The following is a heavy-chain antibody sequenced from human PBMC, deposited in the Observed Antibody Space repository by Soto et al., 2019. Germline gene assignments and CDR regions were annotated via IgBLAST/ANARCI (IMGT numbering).Heavy chain of an antibody. V-gene: IGHV4-31*03. D-gene: IGHD3-10*01. J-gene: IGHJ5*02. Sequence: QVQLQESGPGQVRPSQTLSLSCTVSGGSISNSANHWSWIRQHPGEGLEWIGYIYYSGGTYYSPSLKGRVTMSIDASKNQFSLKLSSVTAADTAVYYCAKGVRGVPNWFDPWGQGTLVTVSS. CDR2: IYYSGGT. CDR3: AKGVRGVPNWFDP. CDR1: GGSISNSANH.